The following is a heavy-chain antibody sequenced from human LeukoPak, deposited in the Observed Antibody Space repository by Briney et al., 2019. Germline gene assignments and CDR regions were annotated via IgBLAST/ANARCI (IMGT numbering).Heavy chain of an antibody. CDR1: GFTFSHYW. CDR2: IKPDGSQK. J-gene: IGHJ3*02. CDR3: AREDMWAFDI. V-gene: IGHV3-7*01. Sequence: PGGSLRLSCAASGFTFSHYWMSWVRQAPGRGLEWVANIKPDGSQKDYVDFVKGRFTISRDNAKNSLYLQMDSLRSEDTAVCFCAREDMWAFDIWGQGTMVTVSS. D-gene: IGHD2-15*01.